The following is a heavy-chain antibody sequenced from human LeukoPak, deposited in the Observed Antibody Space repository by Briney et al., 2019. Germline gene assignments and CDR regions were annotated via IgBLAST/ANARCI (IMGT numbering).Heavy chain of an antibody. D-gene: IGHD3-10*01. CDR2: INPSGGST. Sequence: ASVKVSCKASGYTSTSYYMHWVRQAPGQGLEWMGIINPSGGSTSYAQKFQGRVTMTRDMSTSTVYMELSSLRAEDTAVYYCARDRVRGLNWFDPWGQGTLVTVSS. J-gene: IGHJ5*02. V-gene: IGHV1-46*01. CDR3: ARDRVRGLNWFDP. CDR1: GYTSTSYY.